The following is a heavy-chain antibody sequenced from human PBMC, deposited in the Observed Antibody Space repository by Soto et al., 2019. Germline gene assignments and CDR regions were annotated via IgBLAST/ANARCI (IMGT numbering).Heavy chain of an antibody. D-gene: IGHD3-16*01. CDR2: MNPNSGNT. V-gene: IGHV1-8*01. Sequence: ASVKVSCKASGYTFTSYDINWVRQATGQGLEWMGWMNPNSGNTGYAQKFQGRVTISADNSINTAYLHLLNLKASDTAIYYCTKGATSPFDSWGQGTRVTVSS. J-gene: IGHJ4*02. CDR1: GYTFTSYD. CDR3: TKGATSPFDS.